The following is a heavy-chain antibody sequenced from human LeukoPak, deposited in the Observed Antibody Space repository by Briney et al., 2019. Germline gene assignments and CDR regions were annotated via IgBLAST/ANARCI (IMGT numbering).Heavy chain of an antibody. Sequence: SETLSLTCTVSGGSISSSYCSWIRQPPGKGLEWIGYIYYTGSTSYNSSLKSRVTISLDTSKSQFSLKLSSVTAADTAVYYCARGFAAASSFDDWGQGTLVTVSS. J-gene: IGHJ4*02. D-gene: IGHD6-25*01. V-gene: IGHV4-59*01. CDR1: GGSISSSY. CDR2: IYYTGST. CDR3: ARGFAAASSFDD.